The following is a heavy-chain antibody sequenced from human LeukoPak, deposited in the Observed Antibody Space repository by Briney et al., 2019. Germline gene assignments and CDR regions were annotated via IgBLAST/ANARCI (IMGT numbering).Heavy chain of an antibody. CDR3: AREGRITGTTWRDAFDI. D-gene: IGHD1-7*01. V-gene: IGHV1-18*01. CDR2: ISAYKGNT. Sequence: ASVKVSCKASGYTFTSYGISWVRQAPGQGLEWMGWISAYKGNTNYAQKLQGRVTITTDTSTSTAYMELRSLRSDDTAVYYCAREGRITGTTWRDAFDIWGQGTMVTVSS. CDR1: GYTFTSYG. J-gene: IGHJ3*02.